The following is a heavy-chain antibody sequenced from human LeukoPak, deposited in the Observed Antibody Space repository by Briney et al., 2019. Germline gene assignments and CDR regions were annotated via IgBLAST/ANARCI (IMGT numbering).Heavy chain of an antibody. V-gene: IGHV3-30*04. D-gene: IGHD6-13*01. Sequence: GGSLRLSCAASGFTFSSYAMGWVRQAPGKGLEWVAVISYDGSNKYYADSVKGRFTISRDNSKNTLYLQMNSLRAEDTAVYYCARDRSRRDSSSWPVDYWGQGTLSPSPQ. J-gene: IGHJ4*02. CDR2: ISYDGSNK. CDR3: ARDRSRRDSSSWPVDY. CDR1: GFTFSSYA.